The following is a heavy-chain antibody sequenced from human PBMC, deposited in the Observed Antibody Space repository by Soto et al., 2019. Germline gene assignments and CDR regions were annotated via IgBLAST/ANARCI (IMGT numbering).Heavy chain of an antibody. CDR3: ARDGPMDRAFDI. D-gene: IGHD3-10*01. J-gene: IGHJ3*02. Sequence: SDTLPLTSAVYGRSFSVYYLSWIRQPPGKGLEWIGEINHSGSTNYNPSFKSRVSISVDTSKNQFSLKLSSVTAADTAVYYCARDGPMDRAFDIWGQGTMVT. V-gene: IGHV4-34*01. CDR2: INHSGST. CDR1: GRSFSVYY.